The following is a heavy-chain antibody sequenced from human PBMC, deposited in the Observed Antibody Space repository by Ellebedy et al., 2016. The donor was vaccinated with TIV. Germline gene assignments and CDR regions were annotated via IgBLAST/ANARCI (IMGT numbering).Heavy chain of an antibody. CDR3: ARRQKHLLGDYSSGAFDI. CDR1: GFTFSSYA. J-gene: IGHJ3*02. Sequence: GGSLRLXXSASGFTFSSYAMHWVRQAPGKGLEYVSAISSNGGSTYYADSVKGRFTISRDNSKNTLYLQMSSLRAEDTAVYYCARRQKHLLGDYSSGAFDIWGQGTMVTVSS. V-gene: IGHV3-64D*06. CDR2: ISSNGGST. D-gene: IGHD4-11*01.